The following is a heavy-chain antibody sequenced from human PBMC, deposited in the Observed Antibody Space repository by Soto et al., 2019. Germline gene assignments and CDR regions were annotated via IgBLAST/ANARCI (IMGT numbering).Heavy chain of an antibody. CDR1: GFPLSAYY. V-gene: IGHV3-23*01. CDR2: ISGSGDSP. D-gene: IGHD3-9*01. CDR3: ASKGNFNSYH. J-gene: IGHJ4*01. Sequence: XGSLRRSRAASGFPLSAYYITWVRQAPGKGLEWVSVISGSGDSPKYADSVKGRFTISRDNSKRTLYLQMNSLRDEDSAMYYGASKGNFNSYHWGQGTPVTVSS.